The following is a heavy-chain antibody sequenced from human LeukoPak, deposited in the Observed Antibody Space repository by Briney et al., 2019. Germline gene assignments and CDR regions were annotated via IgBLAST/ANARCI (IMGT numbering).Heavy chain of an antibody. J-gene: IGHJ6*02. CDR2: IYYDGSKD. CDR1: GFTFNYYG. CDR3: ARDYSNSNYYYYGMDV. Sequence: GGSLRLSCAASGFTFNYYGFHWVRQAPGKGLGWVAVIYYDGSKDYYVDSVKGRFTISRDDSKNTLYLHMNSLRAEDTAVYYCARDYSNSNYYYYGMDVWGQGTTVTVSS. V-gene: IGHV3-30*12. D-gene: IGHD4-11*01.